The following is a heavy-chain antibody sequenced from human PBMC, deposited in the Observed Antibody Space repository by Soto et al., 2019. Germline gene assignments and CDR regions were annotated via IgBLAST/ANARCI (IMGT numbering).Heavy chain of an antibody. Sequence: PGGSLRLSCAASGFNFSDSRMNWVRQAPGNGLECVASISSYNSYTYYADSIKGRFTISRDNAKKSLYLQMSSLSAEDTAVYYCARHGGMARGVLITTYIDYWGQGTPVTVSS. CDR1: GFNFSDSR. J-gene: IGHJ4*02. CDR3: ARHGGMARGVLITTYIDY. V-gene: IGHV3-21*01. D-gene: IGHD3-10*01. CDR2: ISSYNSYT.